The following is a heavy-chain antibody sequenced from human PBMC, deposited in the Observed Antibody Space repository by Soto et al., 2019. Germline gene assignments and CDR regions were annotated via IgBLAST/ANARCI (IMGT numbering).Heavy chain of an antibody. J-gene: IGHJ6*02. CDR2: ISSNGGST. CDR1: GFTFSSYA. D-gene: IGHD3-16*01. CDR3: AKEYLAALYDYVWGSYRYYYGMDV. Sequence: PGGSLRLSCSASGFTFSSYAMHWVHQAPGKGLEYVSAISSNGGSTYYADSVKGRFTISRDNSKNTLYLQMNSLRAEDTAVYYCAKEYLAALYDYVWGSYRYYYGMDVWGQGTTVTVSS. V-gene: IGHV3-64*04.